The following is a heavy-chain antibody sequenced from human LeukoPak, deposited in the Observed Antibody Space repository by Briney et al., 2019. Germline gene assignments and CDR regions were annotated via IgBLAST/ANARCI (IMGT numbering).Heavy chain of an antibody. D-gene: IGHD6-19*01. CDR1: GFTFSSYS. V-gene: IGHV3-21*01. CDR2: ISSSSSYI. CDR3: ARDFFSRVSSGWPHAFDI. Sequence: GGSLRLSCAASGFTFSSYSMNWVRQAPGKGLEWVSSISSSSSYIYYADSVKGRFIISRDNAKNSLYLQMNSLRAEDTAVYYCARDFFSRVSSGWPHAFDIWGQGTMVTVSS. J-gene: IGHJ3*02.